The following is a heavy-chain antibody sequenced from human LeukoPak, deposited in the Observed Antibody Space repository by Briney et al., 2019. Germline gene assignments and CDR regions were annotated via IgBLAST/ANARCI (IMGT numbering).Heavy chain of an antibody. CDR1: GFTFGSYG. D-gene: IGHD3-9*01. V-gene: IGHV3-30*02. CDR3: AKPHILRYFDWLPGN. CDR2: IRYDGSNK. J-gene: IGHJ4*02. Sequence: GGSLRLSCAASGFTFGSYGMHGVRQAPGKGLEGVAFIRYDGSNKYYADSVKGRFTISRDNSKNTLYLQMNTLRAEHTAVYYCAKPHILRYFDWLPGNWGQGTLVTVSS.